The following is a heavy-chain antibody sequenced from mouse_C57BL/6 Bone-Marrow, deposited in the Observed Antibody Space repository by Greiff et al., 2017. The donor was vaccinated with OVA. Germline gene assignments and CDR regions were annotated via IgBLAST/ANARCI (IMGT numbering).Heavy chain of an antibody. V-gene: IGHV14-4*01. CDR2: IDPENGDT. CDR3: TTYYYGSSYGWYFDV. Sequence: EVKLMESGAELVRPGASVKLSCTASGFNIKDDYMHWVKQRPEQGLEWIGWIDPENGDTEYASKFQGKATITADTSSNTAYLQLSSLTSEDTAVYYCTTYYYGSSYGWYFDVWGTGTTVTVSS. D-gene: IGHD1-1*01. J-gene: IGHJ1*03. CDR1: GFNIKDDY.